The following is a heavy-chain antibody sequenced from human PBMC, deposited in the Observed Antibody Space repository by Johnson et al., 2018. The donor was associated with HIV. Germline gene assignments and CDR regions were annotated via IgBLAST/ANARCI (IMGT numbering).Heavy chain of an antibody. CDR2: TTYDGTNK. V-gene: IGHV3-30*18. Sequence: QEQLVESGGGLVQPGGSLRLSCAASGFTFSSYWMSWVRQAPGKGLEWVAVTTYDGTNKYYADSVKGRFTISRDNSKNTLFLQMNSLRAEDTAVYYCAEDHAYGDAFDIWGQGTMVTVSS. J-gene: IGHJ3*02. CDR1: GFTFSSYW. D-gene: IGHD4-17*01. CDR3: AEDHAYGDAFDI.